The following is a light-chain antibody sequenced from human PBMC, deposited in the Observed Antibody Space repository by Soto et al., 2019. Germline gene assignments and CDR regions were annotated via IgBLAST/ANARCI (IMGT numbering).Light chain of an antibody. CDR1: SSDIGAYKY. CDR3: SSFVGGDSFDVI. Sequence: QSALTQPASVSGSPGQSVTISCTGTSSDIGAYKYVSWYQHHPGKSPRLMIYEVSNRPSGVSNRFSASKSGNTASLTVSGLRADDEAVYYCSSFVGGDSFDVIFGGGTKLTVL. J-gene: IGLJ2*01. CDR2: EVS. V-gene: IGLV2-14*01.